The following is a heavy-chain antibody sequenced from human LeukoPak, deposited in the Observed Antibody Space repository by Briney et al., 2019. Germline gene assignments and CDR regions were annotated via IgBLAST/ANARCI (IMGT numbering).Heavy chain of an antibody. D-gene: IGHD6-19*01. CDR3: AREDSSGVDY. CDR1: GGTFSSYA. Sequence: GASVKVSCKASGGTFSSYAISWVRQAPGQGLEWMGGIIPIFGTADYAQKFQGRVTITADESTSTAYMELSSLRSEDTAVYYCAREDSSGVDYWGQGTLVTVSS. V-gene: IGHV1-69*13. J-gene: IGHJ4*02. CDR2: IIPIFGTA.